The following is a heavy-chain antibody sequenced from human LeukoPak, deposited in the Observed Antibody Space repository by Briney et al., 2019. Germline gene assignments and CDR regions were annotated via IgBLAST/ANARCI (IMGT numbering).Heavy chain of an antibody. CDR2: IYYSGST. J-gene: IGHJ5*02. CDR3: ARGGYSYGLPT. V-gene: IGHV4-59*08. Sequence: SETLSLTCTVSGASISSSSWNWIRQPPGKGLEWIGRIYYSGSTNYNPSLKGRVTMSVDTSKNQFSLKLSSVTAADTAVYYCARGGYSYGLPTWGQGTLVTVSS. D-gene: IGHD5-18*01. CDR1: GASISSSS.